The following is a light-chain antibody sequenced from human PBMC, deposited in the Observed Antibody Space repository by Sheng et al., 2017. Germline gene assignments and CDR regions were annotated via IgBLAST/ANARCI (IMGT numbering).Light chain of an antibody. V-gene: IGKV1-39*01. CDR1: QNINTY. J-gene: IGKJ2*01. CDR3: QHTYNAPYN. Sequence: DIQMAQSPSSLSASVGDRVTITCRASQNINTYLSWFQQRPGKPPKLLIYGASTLQSGVSSRFSGSGSGTEFIFTISSLQPEDFATYYCQHTYNAPYNFGQG. CDR2: GAS.